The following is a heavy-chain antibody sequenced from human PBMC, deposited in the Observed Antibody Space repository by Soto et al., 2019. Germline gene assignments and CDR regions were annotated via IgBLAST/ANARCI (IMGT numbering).Heavy chain of an antibody. Sequence: QVQLVQSGTEVKKPGSSVKVSCKASGSSFSTHAISWVRQAPGQGLEWMGGIIPLFGTTNYAQTFQGRVTITADEATTTAYVELRSLKSKAPAVYFGGGVTKGGRGSFDSGGQGTLCTFPS. CDR1: GSSFSTHA. V-gene: IGHV1-69*01. CDR3: GGVTKGGRGSFDS. D-gene: IGHD3-10*01. J-gene: IGHJ4*02. CDR2: IIPLFGTT.